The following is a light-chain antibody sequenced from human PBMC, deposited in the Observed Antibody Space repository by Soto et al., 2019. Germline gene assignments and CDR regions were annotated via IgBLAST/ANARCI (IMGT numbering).Light chain of an antibody. V-gene: IGLV1-51*01. Sequence: QSVLTQPPSVSAAPGQKVTISCSGSSSNIGSNHVSSYHQLPGSAPKLLIYDSNKRPSGIPDRFSGSKSGTSATLGITGLQTGDEADYYCGTWDSSLSVVLFGGGTKLTVL. CDR2: DSN. CDR3: GTWDSSLSVVL. CDR1: SSNIGSNH. J-gene: IGLJ3*02.